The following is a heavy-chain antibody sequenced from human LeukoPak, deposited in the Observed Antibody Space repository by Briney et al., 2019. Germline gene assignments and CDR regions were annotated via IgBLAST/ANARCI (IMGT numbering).Heavy chain of an antibody. J-gene: IGHJ6*03. V-gene: IGHV4-4*07. CDR2: IYTSGST. CDR1: GGSISSYY. CDR3: ARDSAAYYDYVWGSYRPAYYYYYYYMDV. Sequence: SETLSLTCTVSGGSISSYYWSWIRQPAGKGLEWIGRIYTSGSTNYNPSLKSRVTMSVDTSKNQFSLKLSSVTAADTAVYYCARDSAAYYDYVWGSYRPAYYYYYYYMDVWGKGTTVTISS. D-gene: IGHD3-16*02.